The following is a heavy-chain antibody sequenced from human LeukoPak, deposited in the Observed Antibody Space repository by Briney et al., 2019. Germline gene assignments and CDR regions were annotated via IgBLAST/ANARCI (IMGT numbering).Heavy chain of an antibody. CDR3: ANIVVVPAAMSSGPLNAFDI. CDR2: ISGSGGST. Sequence: GGSLRLSCAASGFTFSSYGMSWVRQAPGKGLEWVSAISGSGGSTYYADSVKGRFTISRDNSKNTLYLRMNSLRAEDTAVYYCANIVVVPAAMSSGPLNAFDIWGQGTMVTVSS. J-gene: IGHJ3*02. V-gene: IGHV3-23*01. D-gene: IGHD2-2*01. CDR1: GFTFSSYG.